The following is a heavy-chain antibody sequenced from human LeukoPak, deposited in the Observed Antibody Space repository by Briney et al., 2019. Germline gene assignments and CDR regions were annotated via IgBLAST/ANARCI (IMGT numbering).Heavy chain of an antibody. V-gene: IGHV3-30*02. CDR3: AKDWGLWFGESSPGY. CDR1: GFTFSSYG. CDR2: IRYDGSNK. Sequence: GGSLRLSCAASGFTFSSYGMHWVRQAPGKGLEWVACIRYDGSNKYYADSVKGRFTISRDNSKNTLYLQMNSLRAEDTAVYYCAKDWGLWFGESSPGYWRQGTLVTVSS. D-gene: IGHD3-10*01. J-gene: IGHJ4*02.